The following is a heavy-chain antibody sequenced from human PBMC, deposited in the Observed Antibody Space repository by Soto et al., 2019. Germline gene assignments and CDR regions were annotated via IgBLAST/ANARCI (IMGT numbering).Heavy chain of an antibody. Sequence: GGSLRLSCTVSGFAFNNYGINWVRQAPGKGLEWVSSISKSDYTYYSDSVKGRFTISRDNAKNSVSLQMNTLRVEDTAVYYCAREDSIIIPAVSDFWGPGTLVTVSS. CDR2: ISKSDYT. V-gene: IGHV3-21*01. CDR1: GFAFNNYG. D-gene: IGHD2-2*01. CDR3: AREDSIIIPAVSDF. J-gene: IGHJ4*02.